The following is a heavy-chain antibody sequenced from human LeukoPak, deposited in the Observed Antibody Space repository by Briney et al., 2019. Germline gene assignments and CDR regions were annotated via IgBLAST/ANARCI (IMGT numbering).Heavy chain of an antibody. CDR2: ISGSGGST. V-gene: IGHV3-23*01. CDR3: ARGDIVVVPGALYMDV. Sequence: GGSLRLSCAASGFTFSSYAMSWVRQAPGKGLEWVSAISGSGGSTYYADSVKGRFTISRDNSKNTLYLQMNSLRAEDTAVYYCARGDIVVVPGALYMDVRGKGTTVTVSS. D-gene: IGHD2-2*01. CDR1: GFTFSSYA. J-gene: IGHJ6*03.